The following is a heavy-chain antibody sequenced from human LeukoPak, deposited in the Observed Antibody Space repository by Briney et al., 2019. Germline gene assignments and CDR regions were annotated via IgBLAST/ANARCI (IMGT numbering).Heavy chain of an antibody. CDR2: INHRGST. CDR1: GGSFSGYY. Sequence: SETLSLTCAVYGGSFSGYYWSWIRQPPGRGLEWIGEINHRGSTNYNPPLKSRVTISVDTSKNQFSLKLSSVTAADTAVYYCARTYDILAGYYVHWGQGTLVTASS. V-gene: IGHV4-34*01. D-gene: IGHD3-9*01. CDR3: ARTYDILAGYYVH. J-gene: IGHJ4*02.